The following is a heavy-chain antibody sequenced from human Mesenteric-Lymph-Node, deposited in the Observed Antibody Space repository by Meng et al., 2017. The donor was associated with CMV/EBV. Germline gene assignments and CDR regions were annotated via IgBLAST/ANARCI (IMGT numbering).Heavy chain of an antibody. J-gene: IGHJ5*02. D-gene: IGHD1-7*01. V-gene: IGHV4-34*01. Sequence: TCAVFGGSFSGYHWSWIRQPPGKGLEWIGEINHIGNTNYNPSLKSRLTISIDTSTNQFSLKLNSVTAADTAMYYCARVEWELHWFDPWGQGTLVTVSS. CDR1: GGSFSGYH. CDR2: INHIGNT. CDR3: ARVEWELHWFDP.